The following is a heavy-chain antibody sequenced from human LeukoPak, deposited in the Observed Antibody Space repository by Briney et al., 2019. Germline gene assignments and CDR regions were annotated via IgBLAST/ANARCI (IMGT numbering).Heavy chain of an antibody. V-gene: IGHV1-46*01. CDR1: GYTFTSYY. D-gene: IGHD3-22*01. CDR3: ALGSGGSSGYPDAFDI. Sequence: ASVKVSCKASGYTFTSYYMHWVRQAPGKGLEWMGIIHPSGGSTSYAQKFQGRVTMTRDMSTSTVYMELSSLRSEDTAVYYCALGSGGSSGYPDAFDIWGQGTMVTVSS. CDR2: IHPSGGST. J-gene: IGHJ3*02.